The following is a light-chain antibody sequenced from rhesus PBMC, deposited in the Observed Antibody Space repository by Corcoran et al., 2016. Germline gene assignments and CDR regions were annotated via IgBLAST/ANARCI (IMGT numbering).Light chain of an antibody. CDR1: QSISSW. CDR3: QQYNSAPRT. J-gene: IGKJ1*01. V-gene: IGKV1-16*01. Sequence: DIQMTQSPSSLSASVGDKVTITCQASQSISSWLAWYQQKPGKAPKPLIYKASRLESGVPSRFSGSGSGTDFTLTISRLQPEDFATYYCQQYNSAPRTFGQGTKVEIK. CDR2: KAS.